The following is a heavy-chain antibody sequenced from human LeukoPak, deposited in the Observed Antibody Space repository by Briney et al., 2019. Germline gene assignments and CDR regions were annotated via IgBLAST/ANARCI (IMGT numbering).Heavy chain of an antibody. CDR3: ARERLGTVGYCSGGSCYLSNWFDA. Sequence: SVKVSFKASGGIYSCYATSWVRQAPGQGLEWMGGIIPIFGTANYAQKFQGRVTITADESTSTAYMEMSSLRSYDTAVYYCARERLGTVGYCSGGSCYLSNWFDAWGQGTLVTVSS. J-gene: IGHJ5*01. CDR1: GGIYSCYA. CDR2: IIPIFGTA. D-gene: IGHD2-15*01. V-gene: IGHV1-69*01.